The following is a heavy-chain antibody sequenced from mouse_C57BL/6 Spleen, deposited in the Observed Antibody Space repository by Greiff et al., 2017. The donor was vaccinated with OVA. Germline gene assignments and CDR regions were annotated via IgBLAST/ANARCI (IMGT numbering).Heavy chain of an antibody. Sequence: DVKLVESGEGLVKPGGSLKLSCAASGFTFSSYAMSWVRQTPEKRLEWVAYISSGGDYIYYADTVKGRFTISRDNARNTLYLQMSSLKSEDTAMYYCTKDSNYVAYWGQGTLVTVSA. V-gene: IGHV5-9-1*02. CDR3: TKDSNYVAY. J-gene: IGHJ3*01. CDR2: ISSGGDYI. D-gene: IGHD2-5*01. CDR1: GFTFSSYA.